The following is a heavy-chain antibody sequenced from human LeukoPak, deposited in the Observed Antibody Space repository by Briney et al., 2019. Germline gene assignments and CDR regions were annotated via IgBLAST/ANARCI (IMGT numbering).Heavy chain of an antibody. V-gene: IGHV4-61*02. J-gene: IGHJ4*02. CDR2: IYTSGST. Sequence: PSETLSLTCTVSGGSISSGSYYWSWIRQPAGKGLEWIGRIYTSGSTNYNPSLKSRVTISVDTSKNQFSLKLSSVTAADTAVYYCARGIIAARPWTDDYWGQGTLVTVSS. CDR1: GGSISSGSYY. CDR3: ARGIIAARPWTDDY. D-gene: IGHD6-6*01.